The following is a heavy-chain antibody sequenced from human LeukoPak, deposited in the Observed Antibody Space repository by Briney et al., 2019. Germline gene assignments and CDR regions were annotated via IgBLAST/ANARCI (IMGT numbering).Heavy chain of an antibody. CDR3: ASLTMTTVDY. Sequence: PSETLSLTCTVSGGSISSGGYYWGWLRQHPGKGLEWIGYIYYSGSTYYNPSLKSRVTISVYTSKNQFSLKLSSVTAADTAVYYCASLTMTTVDYWGQGTLVTVSS. CDR2: IYYSGST. V-gene: IGHV4-31*03. J-gene: IGHJ4*02. CDR1: GGSISSGGYY. D-gene: IGHD4-11*01.